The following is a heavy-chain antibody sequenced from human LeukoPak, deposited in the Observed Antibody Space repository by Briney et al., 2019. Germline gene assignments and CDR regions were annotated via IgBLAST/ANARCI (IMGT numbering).Heavy chain of an antibody. J-gene: IGHJ4*02. CDR2: ISSSGSTI. CDR1: GFTFSDYY. Sequence: GGSLRLSCAASGFTFSDYYMSWIRQAPGKGLEWVSYISSSGSTIYYADSVKGRFTISRDNAKNSLYLQMNSLRAEDTAVYYCAREEIAVAGTLPHPFDYWGQGTLVTVSS. V-gene: IGHV3-11*01. D-gene: IGHD6-19*01. CDR3: AREEIAVAGTLPHPFDY.